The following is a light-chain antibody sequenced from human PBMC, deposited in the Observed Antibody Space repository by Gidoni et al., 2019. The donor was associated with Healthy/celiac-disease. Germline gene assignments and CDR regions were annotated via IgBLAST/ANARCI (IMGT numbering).Light chain of an antibody. CDR1: QSLVYIDGNTY. CDR2: KVS. V-gene: IGKV2-30*01. Sequence: EGVMTQSPLSLPVTLGQPASISFRSSQSLVYIDGNTYWNWFQKRPGHSPRRLIYKVSTRDSGVPDRFSGSGSGTDFTLKISRVEAEDVGVYYCMQGTHWPRTFXQXTRLEIK. CDR3: MQGTHWPRT. J-gene: IGKJ5*01.